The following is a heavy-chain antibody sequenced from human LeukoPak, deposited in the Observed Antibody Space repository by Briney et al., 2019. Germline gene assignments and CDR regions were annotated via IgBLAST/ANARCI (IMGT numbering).Heavy chain of an antibody. CDR2: ISSSSSDI. V-gene: IGHV3-21*01. J-gene: IGHJ4*02. CDR1: GFLFSIQS. D-gene: IGHD3-9*01. Sequence: PGGSLRLSCTASGFLFSIQSMNWVRQAPGKGLEWVSCISSSSSDISYADSVKGRFSISRDNAKNSLYLQLNSLRADDTAVYYCATLTGPLDYWGQGTLVAVSS. CDR3: ATLTGPLDY.